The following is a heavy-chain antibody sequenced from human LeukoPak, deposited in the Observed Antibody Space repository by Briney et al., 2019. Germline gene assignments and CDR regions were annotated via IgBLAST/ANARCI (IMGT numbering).Heavy chain of an antibody. CDR2: ISSSSSTI. Sequence: GGSLRLSCAASGFTFSSYSMNWVRQAPGKGLEWVSYISSSSSTIYYADSVKGRFTISRDNAKNSLYLQMNSLRAEDTAVYYCARYSSSPLDAFDIWGQGTMVTVSS. V-gene: IGHV3-48*04. CDR1: GFTFSSYS. D-gene: IGHD6-13*01. J-gene: IGHJ3*02. CDR3: ARYSSSPLDAFDI.